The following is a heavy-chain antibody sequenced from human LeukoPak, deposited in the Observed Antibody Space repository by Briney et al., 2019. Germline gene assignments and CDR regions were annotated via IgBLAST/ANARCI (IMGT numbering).Heavy chain of an antibody. D-gene: IGHD2-15*01. CDR2: IYYSGST. J-gene: IGHJ4*02. CDR1: GGSISSYY. Sequence: PSETLSLTCIVSGGSISSYYWSWIRQPPGKGLEWIGYIYYSGSTNYNPSLKSRVTISVDTSKNQFSLKLSSVTAADTAVYYCARGQVGSRSFDYWGQGTLVTVSS. V-gene: IGHV4-59*12. CDR3: ARGQVGSRSFDY.